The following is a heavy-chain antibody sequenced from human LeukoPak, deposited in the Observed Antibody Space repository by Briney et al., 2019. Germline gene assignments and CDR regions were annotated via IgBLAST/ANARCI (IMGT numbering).Heavy chain of an antibody. D-gene: IGHD6-19*01. J-gene: IGHJ4*02. V-gene: IGHV4-4*02. CDR2: IYHTGST. CDR3: GRLMAGLD. CDR1: GGSISSNNW. Sequence: SGTLSLTCAVSGGSISSNNWGSWVRQPPGRGLEWIADIYHTGSTNYSTSLKSRVTISVDKSKNQFFLKLNSVTAADTAVYYCGRLMAGLDWGQGTLVTVSS.